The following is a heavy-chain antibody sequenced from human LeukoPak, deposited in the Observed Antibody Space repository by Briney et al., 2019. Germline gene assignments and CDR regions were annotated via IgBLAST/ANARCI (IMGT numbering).Heavy chain of an antibody. Sequence: PSETLSLTCAVYGGSFSGYYWRSIRQPPGKVLGWVGEINHSGSTNYNPSLKSRVTISVDTSKNQFSLKLSSVTAADTAVYYCASVGPGGGLLDYWGQGTLVTVSS. CDR3: ASVGPGGGLLDY. CDR2: INHSGST. CDR1: GGSFSGYY. V-gene: IGHV4-34*01. J-gene: IGHJ4*02. D-gene: IGHD3-10*01.